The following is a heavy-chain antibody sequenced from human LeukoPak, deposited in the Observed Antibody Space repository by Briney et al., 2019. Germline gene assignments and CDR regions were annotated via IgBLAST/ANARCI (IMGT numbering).Heavy chain of an antibody. CDR1: GFPFSSHG. V-gene: IGHV3-23*01. J-gene: IGHJ4*02. Sequence: GGSLRLSCAGSGFPFSSHGMNWVRQAPGKGLEWVSAISGGGGSTYYADSVKGRFTISRDNSKNTLYLQMNSLRAEDTAVYYCAKAHGYSYGPDYWGQGTLVTVSS. CDR2: ISGGGGST. CDR3: AKAHGYSYGPDY. D-gene: IGHD5-18*01.